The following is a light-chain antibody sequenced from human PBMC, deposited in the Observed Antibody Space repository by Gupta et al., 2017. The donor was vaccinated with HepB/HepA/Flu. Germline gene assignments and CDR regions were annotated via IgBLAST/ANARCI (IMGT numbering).Light chain of an antibody. CDR1: SSDVGSYNL. CDR3: CSYADASSLYV. Sequence: QSALTQPASVSGSPGPSITISCTGTSSDVGSYNLVSWYQQHPGKAPKLMMFEVSKRPSGISYRFSGSKSGSTASLTISGLQAEDEGDYYCCSYADASSLYVFGSGTKVTVL. V-gene: IGLV2-23*02. J-gene: IGLJ1*01. CDR2: EVS.